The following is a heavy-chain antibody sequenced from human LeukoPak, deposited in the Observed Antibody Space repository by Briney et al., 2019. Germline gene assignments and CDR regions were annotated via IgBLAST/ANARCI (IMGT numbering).Heavy chain of an antibody. Sequence: GGSLRLSCAASGFTFSSYSMNWVRQAPGKGLEWVSSISSSSSCIYYADSVKGRFTISRDNAKNSLYLQMNSLRAEDTAVYYCARDRRHVAAAGTDYWGQGTLVTVSS. CDR1: GFTFSSYS. J-gene: IGHJ4*02. D-gene: IGHD6-13*01. CDR3: ARDRRHVAAAGTDY. V-gene: IGHV3-21*01. CDR2: ISSSSSCI.